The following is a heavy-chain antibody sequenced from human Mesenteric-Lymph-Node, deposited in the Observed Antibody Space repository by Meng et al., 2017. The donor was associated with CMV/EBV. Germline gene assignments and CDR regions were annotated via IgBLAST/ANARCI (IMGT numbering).Heavy chain of an antibody. Sequence: SMSYCSWIRPPPGKVLEWIGSIYYSGRTYSNPSLQSRVTISVDTSKNQFSLKLSSVTAADTAVYYCARAFIAVAGKRFVWFDPWGQGTLVTVSS. CDR1: SMSY. D-gene: IGHD6-19*01. V-gene: IGHV4-39*07. J-gene: IGHJ5*02. CDR3: ARAFIAVAGKRFVWFDP. CDR2: IYYSGRT.